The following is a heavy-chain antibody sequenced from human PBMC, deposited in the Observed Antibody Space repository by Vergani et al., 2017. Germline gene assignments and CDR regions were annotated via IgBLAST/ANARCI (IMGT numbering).Heavy chain of an antibody. CDR1: GFSFNSYW. CDR3: ARDKATPYYYYGMDV. V-gene: IGHV3-74*03. J-gene: IGHJ6*02. Sequence: DVHLAESGGGFFQPGGSLRLSCSASGFSFNSYWMHWVRQVPGKGLLWVSRIKSDGSITAYADSVKGRFTISRDNAQNTLYLQMNSLRVEDTAVYYCARDKATPYYYYGMDVWGQGTTVTVSS. CDR2: IKSDGSIT. D-gene: IGHD5-12*01.